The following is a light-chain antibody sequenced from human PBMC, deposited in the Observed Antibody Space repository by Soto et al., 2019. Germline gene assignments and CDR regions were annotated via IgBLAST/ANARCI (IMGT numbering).Light chain of an antibody. CDR1: QSISNH. Sequence: DIQMTQSPSSLSASAGDGVTITCRASQSISNHLNWYQQKAGKAPKVLIYAAASLQSGVPSRFSGSGSGTEFTLTINSLQPEDVATYFCQQSYGTPWTFGQGTKVDIK. J-gene: IGKJ1*01. CDR3: QQSYGTPWT. V-gene: IGKV1-39*01. CDR2: AAA.